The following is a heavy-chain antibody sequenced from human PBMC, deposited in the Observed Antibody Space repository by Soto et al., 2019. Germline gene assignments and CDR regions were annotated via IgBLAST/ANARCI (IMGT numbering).Heavy chain of an antibody. CDR3: VRIRYQLPSSLLWLEP. CDR1: VGSISSGDYY. J-gene: IGHJ5*02. Sequence: PSETLSLTCTVSVGSISSGDYYLSWIRQPPGKGLKWIGYIYYSWSTYYNPSLKSRVTMSVDTSQNQFSLRLISVTAADTAMYFCVRIRYQLPSSLLWLEPWRKVKPVTVSS. D-gene: IGHD3-16*02. V-gene: IGHV4-30-4*02. CDR2: IYYSWST.